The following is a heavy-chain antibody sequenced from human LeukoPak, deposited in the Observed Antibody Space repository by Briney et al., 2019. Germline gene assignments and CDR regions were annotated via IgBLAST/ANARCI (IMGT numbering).Heavy chain of an antibody. Sequence: PSETLSLTCAVXGGSFSGYYWSWIRQPPGKGLEWIGEINHSGSTNYNPSLKSRVTISVDTSKNQFSLKLSSVTAADTAVYYCARAKLTMVRGVHVDYWGQGTLVTVSS. V-gene: IGHV4-34*01. D-gene: IGHD3-10*01. CDR1: GGSFSGYY. CDR2: INHSGST. CDR3: ARAKLTMVRGVHVDY. J-gene: IGHJ4*02.